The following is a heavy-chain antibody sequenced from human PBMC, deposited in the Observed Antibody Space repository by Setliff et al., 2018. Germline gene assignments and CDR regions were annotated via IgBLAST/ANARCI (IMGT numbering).Heavy chain of an antibody. J-gene: IGHJ4*02. CDR3: AHRRGDYYDSSGYYYDY. D-gene: IGHD3-22*01. CDR2: IYWDDDK. CDR1: GFSLSTSGVG. Sequence: SGPTLVNPTQTLTLTCTFSGFSLSTSGVGVGWIRQPPGKALEWLALIYWDDDKRYSPSLKSRPTITKDTSKNQVVLTMTNMDPVDTATYYCAHRRGDYYDSSGYYYDYWGQGTLVTVSS. V-gene: IGHV2-5*02.